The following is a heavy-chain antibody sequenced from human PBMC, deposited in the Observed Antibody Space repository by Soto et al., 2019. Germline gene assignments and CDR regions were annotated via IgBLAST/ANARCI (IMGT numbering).Heavy chain of an antibody. CDR1: GGSFSGYY. Sequence: PSETLSLTCAVYGGSFSGYYWSWIRQPPGKGLEWIGSTNHSGSTNYNPSLRSRVTISVDTSKNQFSLRLSSVTAADTAVYYCARHGHWAPLDDWGQGTLGTVSS. CDR2: TNHSGST. V-gene: IGHV4-34*01. J-gene: IGHJ4*02. D-gene: IGHD3-16*01. CDR3: ARHGHWAPLDD.